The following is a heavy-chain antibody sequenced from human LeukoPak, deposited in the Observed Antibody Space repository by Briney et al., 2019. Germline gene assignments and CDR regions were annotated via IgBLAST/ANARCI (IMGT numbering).Heavy chain of an antibody. D-gene: IGHD3-22*01. V-gene: IGHV4-34*01. Sequence: SETLSLTCAVYGGSFSGYYWSWIRQPPGKGLEWIGEINHSGSTNYNPSLKSRVTISVDTSKNQFSLKLSSVTAADTAVYYCARGTRHSSGYSGWGQGTLVTVSS. J-gene: IGHJ4*02. CDR3: ARGTRHSSGYSG. CDR2: INHSGST. CDR1: GGSFSGYY.